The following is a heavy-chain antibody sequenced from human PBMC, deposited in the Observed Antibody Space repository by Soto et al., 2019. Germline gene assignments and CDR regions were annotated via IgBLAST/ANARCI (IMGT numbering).Heavy chain of an antibody. CDR1: GGSIISGDYY. Sequence: SETLSLTCTVSGGSIISGDYYWSWIRQPPGKGLEWIGYIYYSGDTSYNPSLKSRVTISVDTSKNQFSLKLSSVTAADTAVYYCARRGSSWLYGMDVWGQGTTVTVSS. J-gene: IGHJ6*02. D-gene: IGHD6-13*01. CDR3: ARRGSSWLYGMDV. CDR2: IYYSGDT. V-gene: IGHV4-30-4*08.